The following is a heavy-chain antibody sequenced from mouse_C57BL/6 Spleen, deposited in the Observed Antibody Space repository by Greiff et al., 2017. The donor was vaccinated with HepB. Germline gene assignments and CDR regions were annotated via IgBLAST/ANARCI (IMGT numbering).Heavy chain of an antibody. CDR3: ARIDPGFAY. V-gene: IGHV1-61*01. Sequence: QVQLQQPGAELVRPGSSVKLSCKASGYTFTSHWMDWVKQRPGQGLEWIGNIYPSDSETHYNQKFKDKATLTVDKSSSTAYMQLSSLTSEDSAVYYCARIDPGFAYWGQGTLVTVSA. CDR1: GYTFTSHW. CDR2: IYPSDSET. J-gene: IGHJ3*01.